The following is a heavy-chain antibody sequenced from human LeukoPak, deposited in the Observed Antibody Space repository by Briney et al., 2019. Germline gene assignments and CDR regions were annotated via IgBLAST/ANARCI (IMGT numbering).Heavy chain of an antibody. V-gene: IGHV3-23*01. CDR3: AKPSSRQWLVRVLFDY. CDR1: GFTFSSYA. Sequence: GASLRLSCAASGFTFSSYAMSWVRQAPEKGQEWVSAISGSGGSTYYADSVKGRFTISRDNSKNTLYLQMNSLRAEDTAVYYCAKPSSRQWLVRVLFDYWGQGTLVTVSS. D-gene: IGHD6-19*01. J-gene: IGHJ4*02. CDR2: ISGSGGST.